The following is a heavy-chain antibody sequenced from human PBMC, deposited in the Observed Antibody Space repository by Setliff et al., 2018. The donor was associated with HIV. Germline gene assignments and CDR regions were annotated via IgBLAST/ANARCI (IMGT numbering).Heavy chain of an antibody. V-gene: IGHV4-59*01. CDR2: IYYTGST. CDR3: ARDLRGTQSSDY. Sequence: SETLSLTCTVSGGSINNYYWSWIRQPPGKGLEWIGYIYYTGSTNYNPSLESRVTVSVDTSKNQFSLKLSSVTAADTAVYYCARDLRGTQSSDYWGQGTMVTVSS. CDR1: GGSINNYY. J-gene: IGHJ4*02. D-gene: IGHD1-1*01.